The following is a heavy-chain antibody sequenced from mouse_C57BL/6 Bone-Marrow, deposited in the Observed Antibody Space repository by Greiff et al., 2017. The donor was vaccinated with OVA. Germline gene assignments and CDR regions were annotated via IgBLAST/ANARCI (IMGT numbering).Heavy chain of an antibody. CDR1: GYTFTSYW. Sequence: QVQLQQPGAELVKPGASVKLSCKASGYTFTSYWMQWVKQRPGQGLEWIGEIDPSDSYTNYNQKFKGKATLTVDTSSSTAYMQLNSLTSEDSVVYYCASAVFAYWGQGTLVTVSA. CDR3: ASAVFAY. J-gene: IGHJ3*01. CDR2: IDPSDSYT. V-gene: IGHV1-50*01.